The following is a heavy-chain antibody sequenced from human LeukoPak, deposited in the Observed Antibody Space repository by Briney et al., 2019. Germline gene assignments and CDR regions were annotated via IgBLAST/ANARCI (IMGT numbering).Heavy chain of an antibody. CDR2: ISYDGSNK. D-gene: IGHD4-17*01. CDR1: GFTFSSYA. J-gene: IGHJ4*02. V-gene: IGHV3-30*04. CDR3: ARGSKSYGDYIRSRIHYFDY. Sequence: PGGSLRLSCAASGFTFSSYAMHWVRQPPGMGLEWVAVISYDGSNKYYADSVKGRFTISRDNSKNTLYLQMNSLRAEDTAVYYCARGSKSYGDYIRSRIHYFDYWGQGTLVTVSS.